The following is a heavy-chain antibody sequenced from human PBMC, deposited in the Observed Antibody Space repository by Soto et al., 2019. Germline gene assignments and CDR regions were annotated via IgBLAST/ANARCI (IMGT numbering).Heavy chain of an antibody. CDR3: AKDDCTGEIHYAFDI. Sequence: GGSLRLSCAASGFTFSSYGMHWVRQAPGKGLEWVAVISYDGSNKYYADSVKGRFTISRDNSKNTLYLQMNSLRAEDTAVYYCAKDDCTGEIHYAFDIWGQGTMVTVSS. V-gene: IGHV3-30*18. J-gene: IGHJ3*02. CDR1: GFTFSSYG. CDR2: ISYDGSNK. D-gene: IGHD2-8*02.